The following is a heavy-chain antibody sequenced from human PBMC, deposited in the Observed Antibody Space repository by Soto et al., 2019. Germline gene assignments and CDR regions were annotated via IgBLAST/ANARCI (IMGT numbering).Heavy chain of an antibody. D-gene: IGHD1-26*01. CDR3: ARGGDDSKVGRT. V-gene: IGHV4-34*02. CDR2: IHPSGST. Sequence: QAQLQQWGAGVLKPSETLSLTCAVYGESCSGYYCSWTRQPPGKGLEWIGEIHPSGSTYFNPSLQTRGXXXLXXSKNQFSLKLSSVTAADTAIYYCARGGDDSKVGRTWGQGTLVTVSS. J-gene: IGHJ5*02. CDR1: GESCSGYY.